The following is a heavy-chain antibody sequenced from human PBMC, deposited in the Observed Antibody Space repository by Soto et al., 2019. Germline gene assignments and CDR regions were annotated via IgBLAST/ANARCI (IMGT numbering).Heavy chain of an antibody. Sequence: GGSLRLSCAASGFTFSSYAMSWVRQAPGKGLEWVSAISGSGGSTYYADSVKGRFTISRGNSKNTLYLQMNSLRAEDTAVYYCAKSHEYSSSWGRYISRDPKNYYYYYYMDVWGKGTTVTVSS. J-gene: IGHJ6*03. CDR3: AKSHEYSSSWGRYISRDPKNYYYYYYMDV. D-gene: IGHD6-6*01. V-gene: IGHV3-23*01. CDR2: ISGSGGST. CDR1: GFTFSSYA.